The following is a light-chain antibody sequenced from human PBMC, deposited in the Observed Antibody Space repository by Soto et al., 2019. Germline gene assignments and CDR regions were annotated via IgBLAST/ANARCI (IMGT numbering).Light chain of an antibody. CDR1: QRVSSY. V-gene: IGKV3-11*01. J-gene: IGKJ4*01. Sequence: EIVLTQSPATLSLSPGERATLSCRASQRVSSYLAWYQQKPGQAPRLLIHDASNKATGITARFSGSGSRTVFTLTISSLEPEVYAVNYCQQSSHWPLTCGAGTKVALK. CDR3: QQSSHWPLT. CDR2: DAS.